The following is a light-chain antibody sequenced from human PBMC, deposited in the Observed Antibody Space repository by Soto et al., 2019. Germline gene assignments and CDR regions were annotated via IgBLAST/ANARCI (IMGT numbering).Light chain of an antibody. Sequence: EIVMTQSPSTLSVSPGERAILSCRASQSVSSNLAWYQQQPGQAPRLLIYGASTRATGIPARFSGSGSGTEFTLTISSLQSEDFAVYYCQQFNNWPPWTFGQGTKVDIK. V-gene: IGKV3-15*01. CDR1: QSVSSN. CDR3: QQFNNWPPWT. J-gene: IGKJ1*01. CDR2: GAS.